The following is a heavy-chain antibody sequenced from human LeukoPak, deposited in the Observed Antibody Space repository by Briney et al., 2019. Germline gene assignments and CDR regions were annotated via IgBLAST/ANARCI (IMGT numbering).Heavy chain of an antibody. CDR1: GYTFTGYY. Sequence: ASVKVSCKASGYTFTGYYMHWVRQAPGQGLEWMGWINPNSGGTNYAQKFQGRVTMTRDTSISTAYMELSRLRSDDTAVYYCARGGITMVQGVIIRNWLDPWGQGTLVTVSS. CDR3: ARGGITMVQGVIIRNWLDP. V-gene: IGHV1-2*02. CDR2: INPNSGGT. D-gene: IGHD3-10*01. J-gene: IGHJ5*02.